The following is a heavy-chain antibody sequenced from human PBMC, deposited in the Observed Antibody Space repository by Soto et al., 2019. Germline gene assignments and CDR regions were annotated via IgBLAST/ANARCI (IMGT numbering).Heavy chain of an antibody. CDR1: GFTFNNAW. D-gene: IGHD5-12*01. V-gene: IGHV3-15*01. J-gene: IGHJ4*02. CDR2: IISKTDGGTT. CDR3: TTGTDIVATIAPVDY. Sequence: PGGSLRLSCAASGFTFNNAWMSWVRQAPGKGLEWVGRIISKTDGGTTDYAAPVKGRFTISRDDSKNTLYLQMNSLKTEDTAVYYCTTGTDIVATIAPVDYWGQGTLVTVSS.